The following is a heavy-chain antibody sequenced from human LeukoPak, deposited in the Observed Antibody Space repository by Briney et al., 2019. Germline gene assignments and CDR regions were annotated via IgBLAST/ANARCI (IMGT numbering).Heavy chain of an antibody. D-gene: IGHD5-12*01. CDR1: GFIFSSYW. V-gene: IGHV3-7*01. J-gene: IGHJ3*02. CDR3: ARSGISRAFDI. CDR2: IKQDGTES. Sequence: GGSLRLSCAASGFIFSSYWMRWVRQAPGKGLEWVATIKQDGTESYYVDSGKGRFTISRDNAKNSLYLQMNSLRAEDTAVYYCARSGISRAFDIWGQGTMVTVSS.